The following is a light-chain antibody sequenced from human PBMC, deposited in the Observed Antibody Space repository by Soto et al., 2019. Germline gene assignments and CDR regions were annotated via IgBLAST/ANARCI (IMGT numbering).Light chain of an antibody. V-gene: IGKV3-20*01. Sequence: EIVLTQSPDTLSLSPGERATLSCRASQSVTYDQLAWYRQTPGQAPRLLTYGASSRAAGIPDRFSGSGSGTDFTLTISRLEPEDFVVYHCQQYGDLPPTFGQGTKVEIK. J-gene: IGKJ1*01. CDR2: GAS. CDR1: QSVTYDQ. CDR3: QQYGDLPPT.